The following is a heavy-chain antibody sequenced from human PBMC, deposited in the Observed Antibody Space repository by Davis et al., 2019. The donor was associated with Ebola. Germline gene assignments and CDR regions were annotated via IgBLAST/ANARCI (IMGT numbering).Heavy chain of an antibody. V-gene: IGHV3-30*04. CDR2: TSHNERER. J-gene: IGHJ4*02. CDR1: GFTFSNHA. D-gene: IGHD1-1*01. Sequence: PAGSLTPSCLPSGFTFSNHAMHWVRQAPGKGLEWVAVTSHNERERFYGESVQGRFTISRDNSENVLYLQMDSLGPDDTAIYFCARALHDQVLDYWGQGTLVTVSS. CDR3: ARALHDQVLDY.